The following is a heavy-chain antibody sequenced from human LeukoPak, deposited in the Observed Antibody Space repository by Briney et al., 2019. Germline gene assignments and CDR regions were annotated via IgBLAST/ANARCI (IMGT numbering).Heavy chain of an antibody. CDR1: GITFGSFA. CDR2: ISGSGGST. CDR3: ARNSSGADY. J-gene: IGHJ4*02. V-gene: IGHV3-23*01. Sequence: GGSLRLSCAVSGITFGSFAMSWVRQAPGKGLEWVSAISGSGGSTYYADSVKGRFTISRDNAKNSLYLQMNSLRAEDTAVYYCARNSSGADYWGQGTLVTVSS. D-gene: IGHD6-19*01.